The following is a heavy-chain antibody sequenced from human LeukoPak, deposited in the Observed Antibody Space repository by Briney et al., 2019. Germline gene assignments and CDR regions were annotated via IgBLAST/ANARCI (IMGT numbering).Heavy chain of an antibody. CDR1: GYTFTSYG. J-gene: IGHJ4*02. Sequence: ASVKVSCKASGYTFTSYGISWVRQAPGQGLEWMGRIIPILGIANYAQKFQGRVTITADKSTSTAYMELSSLRSEDTAVYYCARGSVITIFSYWGQGTLVTVSS. CDR3: ARGSVITIFSY. CDR2: IIPILGIA. D-gene: IGHD3-9*01. V-gene: IGHV1-69*04.